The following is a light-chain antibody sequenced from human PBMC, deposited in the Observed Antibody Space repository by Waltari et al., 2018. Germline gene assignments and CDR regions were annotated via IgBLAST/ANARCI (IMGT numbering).Light chain of an antibody. Sequence: EIVFTQSPVTLPLSPGDGVTLSCRASQSVSSQLVWYQQKRGQAPRLLIYDASNRATGIPARFSGSGSGTDFTLTISSLEPEDFAVYYCQQCNNSPPTFGQGTKVEIK. V-gene: IGKV3-11*01. CDR2: DAS. CDR3: QQCNNSPPT. CDR1: QSVSSQ. J-gene: IGKJ1*01.